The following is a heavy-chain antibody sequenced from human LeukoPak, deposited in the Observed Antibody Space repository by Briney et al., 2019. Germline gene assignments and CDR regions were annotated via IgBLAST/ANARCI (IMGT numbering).Heavy chain of an antibody. J-gene: IGHJ4*02. CDR2: IIPIFGTA. CDR3: ARDKGMYNWIEPPFDY. CDR1: GGTFISYA. V-gene: IGHV1-69*13. Sequence: SVKVSCKASGGTFISYAISWVRQAPGQGLEWMGGIIPIFGTANYAQKFQGRVTITADESTSTAYMELSSLRSEDTAVYYCARDKGMYNWIEPPFDYWGQGTLVTVSS. D-gene: IGHD1-20*01.